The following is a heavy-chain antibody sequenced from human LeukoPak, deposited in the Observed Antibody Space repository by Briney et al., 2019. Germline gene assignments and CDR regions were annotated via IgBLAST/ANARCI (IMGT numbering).Heavy chain of an antibody. J-gene: IGHJ4*02. Sequence: ASVKVSCKASGGTFSSYAISWVRQAPGQGLEWMGGIIPIFGTANYAQKFQGRVTITADESTSTAYMELSSLRSEDTAVYYCARVAGDTAMDMYYFDYWGQGTLVTVSS. D-gene: IGHD5-18*01. V-gene: IGHV1-69*13. CDR3: ARVAGDTAMDMYYFDY. CDR2: IIPIFGTA. CDR1: GGTFSSYA.